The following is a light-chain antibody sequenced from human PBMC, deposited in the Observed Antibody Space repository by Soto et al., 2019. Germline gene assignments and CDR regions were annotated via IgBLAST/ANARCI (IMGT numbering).Light chain of an antibody. J-gene: IGKJ4*01. Sequence: EIVLTQSPGTLSLSPGERATLSCRASQSISSTYLAWYQQKPGQAPRLLIYDATSRATGIPDRFSGSGSGTDFTITISRLEPEDFAVYYCQQYGSSRLTFGGGTKVEIK. CDR2: DAT. CDR3: QQYGSSRLT. CDR1: QSISSTY. V-gene: IGKV3-20*01.